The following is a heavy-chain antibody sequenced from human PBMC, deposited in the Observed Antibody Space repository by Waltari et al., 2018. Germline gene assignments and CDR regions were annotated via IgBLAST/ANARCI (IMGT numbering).Heavy chain of an antibody. CDR1: GFSFSTYW. D-gene: IGHD2-2*01. CDR2: IREDGSDK. Sequence: EVQLVESGGGLVQPGGSLRLSCKASGFSFSTYWMSWVRQAPGKGLEWVAKIREDGSDKYYVESVKGRFTISRDNAKTSLYLQMNSLRAEDTAVYFCANSPVESGATGSVKPWGFDYWGQGNLVTVSS. J-gene: IGHJ4*02. CDR3: ANSPVESGATGSVKPWGFDY. V-gene: IGHV3-7*01.